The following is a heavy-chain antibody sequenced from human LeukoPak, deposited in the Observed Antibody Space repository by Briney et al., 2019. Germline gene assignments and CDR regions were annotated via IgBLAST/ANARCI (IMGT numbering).Heavy chain of an antibody. CDR2: IYHSGST. V-gene: IGHV4-38-2*01. Sequence: PSETLSLTCAVSGYSLSSGYYWGCIRQPPGKGLEWIGSIYHSGSTYYNPSLKSRATISVDTSKNQFSLELSSVTAADTAVYYCATHLDRDPIPNWFDPWGQGTLVTVSS. CDR1: GYSLSSGYY. D-gene: IGHD3-9*01. J-gene: IGHJ5*02. CDR3: ATHLDRDPIPNWFDP.